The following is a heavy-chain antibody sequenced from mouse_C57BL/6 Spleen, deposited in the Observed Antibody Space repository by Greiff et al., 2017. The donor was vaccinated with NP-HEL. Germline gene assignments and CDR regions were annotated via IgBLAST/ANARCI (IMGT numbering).Heavy chain of an antibody. CDR1: GYNFTSYG. D-gene: IGHD1-1*01. J-gene: IGHJ2*01. Sequence: VQLQESGAELARPGASVKLSCKASGYNFTSYGISWVKQRTGQGLEWIGEIYPRSGNTYYDEKFQGKATLTADKSSSTAYMELRSLTSEDSAVYFCARRYYYGSSYSYWGPRTTLTVSS. CDR2: IYPRSGNT. CDR3: ARRYYYGSSYSY. V-gene: IGHV1-81*01.